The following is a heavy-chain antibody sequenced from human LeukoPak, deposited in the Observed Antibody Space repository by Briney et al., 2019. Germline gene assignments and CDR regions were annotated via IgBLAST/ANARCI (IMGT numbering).Heavy chain of an antibody. CDR3: ARDITMVRGATDY. J-gene: IGHJ4*02. CDR1: GFTFSSYG. D-gene: IGHD3-10*01. V-gene: IGHV3-33*01. Sequence: PGGSLRLSCAASGFTFSSYGMHSVRQAPGKGLEWVAFIWYDGSNKYYAASVKGRFTISRDNSTNTLYLQMNSPRAEDTAVYYCARDITMVRGATDYWGQGTLVTVSS. CDR2: IWYDGSNK.